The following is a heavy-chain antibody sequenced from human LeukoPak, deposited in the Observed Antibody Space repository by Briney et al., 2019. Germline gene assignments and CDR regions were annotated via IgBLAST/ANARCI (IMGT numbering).Heavy chain of an antibody. J-gene: IGHJ3*02. CDR1: GFTFSSYA. CDR3: AKSSDVGYSTGWYNGLDI. D-gene: IGHD6-19*01. Sequence: GGSLRLSCAASGFTFSSYAMSWVRQAPGKGLEWVSGISGGGVSTYYADSVKGRFTVSRDNSKNTLYLQMNGLRAEDTALYYCAKSSDVGYSTGWYNGLDIWGQGTPVTVSS. CDR2: ISGGGVST. V-gene: IGHV3-23*01.